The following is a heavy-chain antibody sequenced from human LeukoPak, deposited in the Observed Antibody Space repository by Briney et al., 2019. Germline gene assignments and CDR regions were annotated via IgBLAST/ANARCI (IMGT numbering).Heavy chain of an antibody. V-gene: IGHV3-74*01. D-gene: IGHD2-2*01. CDR1: GFTFSSYW. CDR3: ARGYCSSSSCPKAYYFDY. J-gene: IGHJ4*02. CDR2: INSDGSSI. Sequence: GGPLRLCCAASGFTFSSYWMRGVRHAPGKGLVWVSRINSDGSSISYADSVKGRFTISRDNAKNTLYLQMNRLRAEDTAVYYCARGYCSSSSCPKAYYFDYWGQGTLVTVSS.